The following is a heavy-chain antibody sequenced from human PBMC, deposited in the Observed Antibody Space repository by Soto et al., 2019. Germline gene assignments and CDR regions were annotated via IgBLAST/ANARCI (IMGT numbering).Heavy chain of an antibody. CDR3: ARQGSGWT. CDR2: IYYSGST. D-gene: IGHD6-19*01. Sequence: QLQLQESGPGLVKPSETLSLTCTVSGGSISSISYYWAWIRQPPGKGLEWIGSIYYSGSTYYNPSXXVXVXXSGDTSKNQFSVKLISVTAADTAVYYCARQGSGWTWGQGTLVTVSS. CDR1: GGSISSISYY. V-gene: IGHV4-39*01. J-gene: IGHJ5*02.